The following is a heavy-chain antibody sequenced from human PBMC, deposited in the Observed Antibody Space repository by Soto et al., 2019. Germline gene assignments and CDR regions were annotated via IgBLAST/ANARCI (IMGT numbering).Heavy chain of an antibody. CDR1: GFTFSSYS. CDR3: ARDIDG. CDR2: ISSSSTTI. J-gene: IGHJ4*02. V-gene: IGHV3-48*01. D-gene: IGHD2-15*01. Sequence: EVQVVESGGGLVQPGGSLRLSCAASGFTFSSYSMNWVRQAPGKGLEWVSYISSSSTTIFYADSVKGRFTISRDNAKNSLYLQMNSLRAEDTAVYYCARDIDGGGQGTLVTVSS.